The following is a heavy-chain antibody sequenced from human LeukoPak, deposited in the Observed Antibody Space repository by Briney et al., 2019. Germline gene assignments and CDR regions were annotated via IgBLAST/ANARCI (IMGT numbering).Heavy chain of an antibody. CDR3: AKGRHSGSYH. V-gene: IGHV3-23*01. D-gene: IGHD1-26*01. CDR1: GFTFSSYA. J-gene: IGHJ5*02. CDR2: ISGSGSST. Sequence: GGSLPLPCAPSGFTFSSYAMIWVRQAPGKGLEWVSAISGSGSSTYYADSVKGRFTISRDNSKNTLYLQTNSLRAEDTAVYYCAKGRHSGSYHWGQGTLVTVSS.